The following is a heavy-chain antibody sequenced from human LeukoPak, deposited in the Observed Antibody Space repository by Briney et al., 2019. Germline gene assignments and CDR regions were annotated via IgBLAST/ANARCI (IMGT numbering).Heavy chain of an antibody. CDR2: IYHSGST. CDR1: GYSISSGYY. D-gene: IGHD3-9*01. CDR3: ARAHERHYDILTGPSFVY. V-gene: IGHV4-38-2*02. J-gene: IGHJ4*02. Sequence: SETLSLTCTVSGYSISSGYYWGWIRQPPGKGLEWIGSIYHSGSTYYNPSLKSRVTISVDTSKNHFSLKLSSVTAADTAVYYCARAHERHYDILTGPSFVYWGQGTLVTVSS.